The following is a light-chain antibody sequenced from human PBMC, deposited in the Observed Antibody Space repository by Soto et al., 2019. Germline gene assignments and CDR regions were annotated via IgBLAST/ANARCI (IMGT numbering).Light chain of an antibody. Sequence: DIVLTQSPGTLSLSVGERVTLSCRASQSVSSYLAWYQQTPGQAPRLLIYDTSNWATGTPDRFSGSGSGTDFTLTISSLEPEDFTVYYCQKYGSSPLTFGGGTTVEIK. CDR3: QKYGSSPLT. CDR1: QSVSSY. J-gene: IGKJ4*01. V-gene: IGKV3-20*01. CDR2: DTS.